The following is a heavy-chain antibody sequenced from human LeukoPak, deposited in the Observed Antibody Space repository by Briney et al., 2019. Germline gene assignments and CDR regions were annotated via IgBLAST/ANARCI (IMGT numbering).Heavy chain of an antibody. D-gene: IGHD4-17*01. CDR1: GFSFSSDE. J-gene: IGHJ6*02. V-gene: IGHV3-48*03. Sequence: GGSLKLSCAASGFSFSSDELNWVRQAPGKGLEWLSYISTSGRTTYYADSVKGRFTISRDNAKNSLYLQMNSLRAEDTALYYCAKDYGDYGYYGMDVWGQGTTVTVSS. CDR3: AKDYGDYGYYGMDV. CDR2: ISTSGRTT.